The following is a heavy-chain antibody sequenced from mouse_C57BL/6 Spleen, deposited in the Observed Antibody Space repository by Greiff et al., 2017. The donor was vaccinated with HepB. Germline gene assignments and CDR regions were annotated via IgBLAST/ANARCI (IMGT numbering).Heavy chain of an antibody. Sequence: LVESGAELVRPVASVKLSCTASGFNIKDDYMHWVKQRPEQGLEWIGWIDPENGDTEYASKFQGKATITADTSSNTAYLQLSSLTSEDTAVYYCTTWTTGYFDVWGTGTTVTVSS. CDR1: GFNIKDDY. J-gene: IGHJ1*03. CDR3: TTWTTGYFDV. D-gene: IGHD1-1*01. CDR2: IDPENGDT. V-gene: IGHV14-4*01.